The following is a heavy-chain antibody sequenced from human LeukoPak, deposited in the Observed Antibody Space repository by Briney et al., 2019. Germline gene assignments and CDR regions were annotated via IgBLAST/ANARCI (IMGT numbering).Heavy chain of an antibody. Sequence: GSSVKVSCKASGYTFTSYDINWVRQATGQGLEWIGWVNPNSGNTGYAQRVQGRVTITRNTSISTAYMELSSLRSEDTAVYYCARAYHRASFLEWLSLGGYYYYMDVWGQGTMVTVSS. J-gene: IGHJ6*03. CDR1: GYTFTSYD. V-gene: IGHV1-8*03. CDR2: VNPNSGNT. D-gene: IGHD3-3*01. CDR3: ARAYHRASFLEWLSLGGYYYYMDV.